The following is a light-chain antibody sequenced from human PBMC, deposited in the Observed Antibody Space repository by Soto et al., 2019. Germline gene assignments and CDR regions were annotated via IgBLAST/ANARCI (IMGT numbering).Light chain of an antibody. CDR2: DAS. V-gene: IGKV1-5*01. CDR1: QSISSW. J-gene: IGKJ4*01. CDR3: QQYNSYL. Sequence: DIQMTQSPSTLSVSVGDRVTITCRASQSISSWLAWYQQKPGKAPKLLIYDASSLESGVPSRFSGSGSGTEFTLTISSLQPDDFATYYCQQYNSYLFGGGTKV.